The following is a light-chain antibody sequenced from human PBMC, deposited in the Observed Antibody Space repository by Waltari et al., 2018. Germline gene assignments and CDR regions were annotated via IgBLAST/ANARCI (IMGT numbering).Light chain of an antibody. J-gene: IGLJ2*01. CDR3: NSYAGSNSVL. CDR2: EVS. Sequence: QSALTQPPSASGSPGQSVTISCTGTSSDVGGYNCVSWYQQHPGKAPKLMISEVSKRPSGVPDRFSGSKSGNTAYLTVSGLQAEDEADYYCNSYAGSNSVLFGGGTKLTVL. CDR1: SSDVGGYNC. V-gene: IGLV2-8*01.